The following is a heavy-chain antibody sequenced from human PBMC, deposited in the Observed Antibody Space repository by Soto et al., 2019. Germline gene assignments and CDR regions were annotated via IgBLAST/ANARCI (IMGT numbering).Heavy chain of an antibody. CDR3: GRGTSGWSGKDY. Sequence: VQLVESGGGLVQPGGSLRLSCAASGFTFSNHWMHWVRQGPGQGLMWVSRIHTDGSFSDYAESVRGRFTISRDNAKKILTLQINSVRAEDTAFYFCGRGTSGWSGKDYRGQGTLVTVDS. V-gene: IGHV3-74*01. D-gene: IGHD6-19*01. J-gene: IGHJ4*02. CDR2: IHTDGSFS. CDR1: GFTFSNHW.